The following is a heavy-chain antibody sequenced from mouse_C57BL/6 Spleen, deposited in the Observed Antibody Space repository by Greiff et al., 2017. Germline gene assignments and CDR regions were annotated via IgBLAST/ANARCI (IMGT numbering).Heavy chain of an antibody. J-gene: IGHJ2*01. D-gene: IGHD1-1*02. CDR1: GYTFTDYY. CDR2: INPYNGGT. Sequence: VQLQQSGPVLVKPGASVKMSCKASGYTFTDYYMNWVKQSHGKSLEWIGVINPYNGGTSYNQKFKGKATLTVDKSSSTAYMELNSLTSEDSAVYYCARRGLSHFDYWGQGTTLTVSS. CDR3: ARRGLSHFDY. V-gene: IGHV1-19*01.